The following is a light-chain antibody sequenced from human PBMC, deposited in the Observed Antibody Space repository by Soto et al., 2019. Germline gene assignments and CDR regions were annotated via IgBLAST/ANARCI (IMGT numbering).Light chain of an antibody. J-gene: IGKJ4*01. CDR2: GAS. CDR1: QRLSSSY. Sequence: EIVLTQFPGTLSLSPGERVTLSCRASQRLSSSYLAWYQQKPGQAPRLLIQGASSRATGIPDRFSGSGSGTDFTLTISRLEPEGFAVYYCQQYNNWPFTFGGGTKVDIK. CDR3: QQYNNWPFT. V-gene: IGKV3-20*01.